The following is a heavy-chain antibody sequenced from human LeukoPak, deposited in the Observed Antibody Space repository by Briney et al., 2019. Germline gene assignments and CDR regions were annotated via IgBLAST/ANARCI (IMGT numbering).Heavy chain of an antibody. V-gene: IGHV3-74*01. J-gene: IGHJ4*02. Sequence: PGGSLRLSCEASGFSFSKYWMHWVRQVPGKGPVWVSRINPDGSTTNYADSVKGRFSISRDNAKSIMYLQMNSLSVEDTAVYYCARGGDGSNSLINYWGQGTLVTVSS. CDR1: GFSFSKYW. D-gene: IGHD5-24*01. CDR3: ARGGDGSNSLINY. CDR2: INPDGSTT.